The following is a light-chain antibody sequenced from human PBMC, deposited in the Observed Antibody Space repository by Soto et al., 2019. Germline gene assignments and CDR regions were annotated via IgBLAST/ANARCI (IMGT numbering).Light chain of an antibody. CDR2: RNN. V-gene: IGLV1-47*01. J-gene: IGLJ2*01. CDR3: AAWDDSLSGPV. Sequence: QSVLTQPPSASGTPGQRVTIPCSGSSSNIGSNYVYWYQQLPGTAPKLLIYRNNQRPSGVPDRFSGSKSGTSASLAISGLRSADEADYYCAAWDDSLSGPVFGGGTKLTVL. CDR1: SSNIGSNY.